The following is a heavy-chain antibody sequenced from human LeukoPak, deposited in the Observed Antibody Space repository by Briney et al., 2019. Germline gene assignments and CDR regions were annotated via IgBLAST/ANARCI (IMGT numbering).Heavy chain of an antibody. CDR1: GFTFSSYG. CDR3: AREILPMVRGVMRGSFDY. D-gene: IGHD3-10*01. V-gene: IGHV3-48*01. J-gene: IGHJ4*02. Sequence: QPGGSLRLSCAASGFTFSSYGMNWVRQAPGKGLEWVSYISSSSSTIYYADSVKGRFTISRDNAKNSLYLQMNSLRAEDTAVYYCAREILPMVRGVMRGSFDYWGQGTLVTVSS. CDR2: ISSSSSTI.